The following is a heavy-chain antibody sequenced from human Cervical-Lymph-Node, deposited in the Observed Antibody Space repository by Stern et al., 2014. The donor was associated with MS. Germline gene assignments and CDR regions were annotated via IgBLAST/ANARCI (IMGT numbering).Heavy chain of an antibody. J-gene: IGHJ3*02. Sequence: VPLVESGGGVVQPGRSLRLSCAAAGFTFSSYGMHWVRQAPGKGLEWVAVIWYDRSNKDYADSVKGRFTISRDNSKNTLYLQMNSLRAEDTAVYYCARDRGWERDAFDIWGQGTMVTVSS. CDR3: ARDRGWERDAFDI. D-gene: IGHD1-26*01. CDR2: IWYDRSNK. CDR1: GFTFSSYG. V-gene: IGHV3-33*01.